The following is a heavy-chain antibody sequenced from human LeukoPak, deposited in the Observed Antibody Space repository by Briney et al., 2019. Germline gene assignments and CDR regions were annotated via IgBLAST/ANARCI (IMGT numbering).Heavy chain of an antibody. Sequence: TSETLSLTCTVSGGSIRGYYWNWIRQPPGVGLEWIGYFFYSGHIDYNPPLKRRDTISVDTSKNQFSLKLSSVTAADTAMYYCARQSEGFVHWGRETRHSVPS. J-gene: IGHJ4*02. CDR2: FFYSGHI. CDR3: ARQSEGFVH. V-gene: IGHV4-59*08. CDR1: GGSIRGYY.